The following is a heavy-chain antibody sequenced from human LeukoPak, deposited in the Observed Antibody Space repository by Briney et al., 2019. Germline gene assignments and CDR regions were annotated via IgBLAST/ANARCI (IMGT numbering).Heavy chain of an antibody. CDR1: GYTFTSYY. Sequence: VASVKVSCKASGYTFTSYYMHWVRQAPGQGLEWMGIINPSGGSTSYAQKFQGRVTMTRDTSTSTVYMELSSLRSEDTAAYYCARDERDTMVRAVAAPYYYGMDVWGKGTTVTVSS. CDR3: ARDERDTMVRAVAAPYYYGMDV. CDR2: INPSGGST. D-gene: IGHD3-10*01. J-gene: IGHJ6*04. V-gene: IGHV1-46*01.